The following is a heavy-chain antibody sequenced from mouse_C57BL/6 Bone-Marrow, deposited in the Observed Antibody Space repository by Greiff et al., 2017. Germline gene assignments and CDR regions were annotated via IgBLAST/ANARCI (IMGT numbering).Heavy chain of an antibody. J-gene: IGHJ2*01. D-gene: IGHD2-4*01. V-gene: IGHV1-82*01. CDR2: IYPGDGDT. CDR3: AREGIYYDYDGY. Sequence: VQLQESGPELVKPGASVKISCKASGYAFSSSWMNWVKQRPGKGLEWIGRIYPGDGDTNYNGKFKGKATLTADKSSSTAYMQLSSLTSEDSAVYFCAREGIYYDYDGYWGQGTTLTVSS. CDR1: GYAFSSSW.